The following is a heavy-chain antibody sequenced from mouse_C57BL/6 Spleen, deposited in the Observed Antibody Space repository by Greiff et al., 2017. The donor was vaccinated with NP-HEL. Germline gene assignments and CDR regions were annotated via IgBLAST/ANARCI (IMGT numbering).Heavy chain of an antibody. Sequence: EVQLQQSGPELVKPGASVKISCKASGYTFTDYYMNWVKQSHGKSLEWIGDINPNNGGTSYNQKFKGKATLTVDKSSSTAYMELRSLTSEDSAVYYFARGYYGSSYVKGADYWGQGTSVTVSS. D-gene: IGHD1-1*01. CDR3: ARGYYGSSYVKGADY. CDR2: INPNNGGT. V-gene: IGHV1-26*01. J-gene: IGHJ4*01. CDR1: GYTFTDYY.